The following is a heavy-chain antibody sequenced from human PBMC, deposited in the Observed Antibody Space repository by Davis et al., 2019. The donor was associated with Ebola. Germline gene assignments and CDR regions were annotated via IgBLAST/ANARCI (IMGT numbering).Heavy chain of an antibody. CDR1: GGTFTSYA. J-gene: IGHJ6*03. CDR3: ARGFYRPPYYYYYMDV. V-gene: IGHV1-69*13. CDR2: IIPIFGTA. Sequence: SVKVSCKASGGTFTSYAFSWVRQAPGQGLEWMGGIIPIFGTANHAQKFQGRVTITADESTSTVYMDLSSLRPEDTAVYYCARGFYRPPYYYYYMDVWGKGTTVTVSS. D-gene: IGHD3-3*01.